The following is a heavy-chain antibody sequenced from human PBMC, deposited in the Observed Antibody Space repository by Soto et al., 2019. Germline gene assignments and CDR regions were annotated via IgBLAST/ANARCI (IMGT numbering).Heavy chain of an antibody. CDR3: ARAPNILTVKYYFDY. CDR2: IIPIFGTA. CDR1: GYTFTGYY. J-gene: IGHJ4*02. V-gene: IGHV1-69*13. Sequence: ASVKVSCKASGYTFTGYYMHWVRQAPGQGLEWMGGIIPIFGTANNAQKFQGRVTITADESATTVYMELSSLRSEDTAVYYCARAPNILTVKYYFDYWGQGTLVTVSS. D-gene: IGHD3-9*01.